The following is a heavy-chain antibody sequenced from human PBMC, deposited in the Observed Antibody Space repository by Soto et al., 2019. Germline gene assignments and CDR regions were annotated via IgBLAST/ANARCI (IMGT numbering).Heavy chain of an antibody. CDR3: ARGPGIAAAMIWYKY. D-gene: IGHD6-13*01. Sequence: LSLTCTVSGGSISSYYWSWIRQPPGKGLEWIGYIYYSGSTNYNPSLKSRVTISVDTSKNQFSLKLSSVTAADTAVYYCARGPGIAAAMIWYKYWGQGTLVTVSS. CDR2: IYYSGST. CDR1: GGSISSYY. J-gene: IGHJ4*02. V-gene: IGHV4-59*01.